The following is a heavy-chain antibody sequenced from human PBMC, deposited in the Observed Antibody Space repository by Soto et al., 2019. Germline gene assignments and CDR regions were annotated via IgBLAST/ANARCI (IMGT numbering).Heavy chain of an antibody. V-gene: IGHV4-39*02. D-gene: IGHD3-9*01. CDR2: IYYSGST. J-gene: IGHJ6*02. Sequence: PSETRSLTYTVSAGTTSRSSYFWGWIRQPTGKGLEWIGSIYYSGSTYYNPSLKSRVTISVDTSKNQFSLKLSSVTAADTAVYYCARDQAYYDILTGYGGMDVWGQGTTVT. CDR1: AGTTSRSSYF. CDR3: ARDQAYYDILTGYGGMDV.